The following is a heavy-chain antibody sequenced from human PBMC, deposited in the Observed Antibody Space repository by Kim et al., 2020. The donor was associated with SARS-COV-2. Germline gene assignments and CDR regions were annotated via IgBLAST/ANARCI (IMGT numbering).Heavy chain of an antibody. V-gene: IGHV4-34*01. CDR2: INHSGST. J-gene: IGHJ4*02. CDR3: SGRCSSTSCYNFDY. CDR1: GGSFSGYY. D-gene: IGHD2-2*01. Sequence: SETLSLTCAVYGGSFSGYYWSWIRQPPGKGLEWIGEINHSGSTNYNPSLKSRVTISVDTSKNQFSLKLSSVTAADTAVYYCSGRCSSTSCYNFDYWGQGTLVTVSS.